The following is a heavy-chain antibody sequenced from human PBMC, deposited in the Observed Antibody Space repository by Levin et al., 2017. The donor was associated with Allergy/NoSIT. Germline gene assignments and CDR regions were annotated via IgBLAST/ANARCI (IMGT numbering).Heavy chain of an antibody. Sequence: SETLSLTCIVSDGSVSSGGYYWTWIRQPPGKGLEWIGYIYSSGSTNYIPSLRSRVTISLDTSKNQFSLNLSSVTAADTAVYYCARGTTNSWYYWGQGTLVTVSS. V-gene: IGHV4-61*08. CDR2: IYSSGST. CDR3: ARGTTNSWYY. CDR1: DGSVSSGGYY. D-gene: IGHD6-13*01. J-gene: IGHJ4*02.